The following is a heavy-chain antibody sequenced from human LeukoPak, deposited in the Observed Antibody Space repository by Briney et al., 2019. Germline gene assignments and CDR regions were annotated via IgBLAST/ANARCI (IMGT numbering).Heavy chain of an antibody. V-gene: IGHV1-2*02. Sequence: ASVKVSCKASGYTFTCYYMHWVRQAPGQGLEGMGWINPNSGGTNYAQKFQGRVTMTRDTSISTAYMELSRLRPDDTAVYSCSREGGGSGSYYNCAFEIWGQGTMVTVSS. CDR1: GYTFTCYY. CDR3: SREGGGSGSYYNCAFEI. D-gene: IGHD3-10*01. J-gene: IGHJ3*02. CDR2: INPNSGGT.